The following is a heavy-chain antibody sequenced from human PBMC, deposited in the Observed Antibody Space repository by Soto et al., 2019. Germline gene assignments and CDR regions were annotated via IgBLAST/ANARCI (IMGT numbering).Heavy chain of an antibody. Sequence: GVSLKISCMGSGYSFTSYWISWVRQMPGKGRERRERIDPSDSYTNYSPTFQGHVTISADKSISTAYLQWSSLKASDTAMYYCASSPRGYCSSTSCRELGNYYGMDVWGQGTTVTVSS. D-gene: IGHD2-2*01. CDR3: ASSPRGYCSSTSCRELGNYYGMDV. J-gene: IGHJ6*02. CDR2: IDPSDSYT. CDR1: GYSFTSYW. V-gene: IGHV5-10-1*01.